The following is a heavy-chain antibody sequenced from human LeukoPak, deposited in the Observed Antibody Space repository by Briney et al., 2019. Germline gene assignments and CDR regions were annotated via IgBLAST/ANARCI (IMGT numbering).Heavy chain of an antibody. V-gene: IGHV4-39*07. CDR2: IYYSGST. J-gene: IGHJ4*02. Sequence: SETLSLTCTVSGGFISSSSYYWGWIRQPPGKGLEWIGSIYYSGSTYYSPSLKSRVTISVDTSKNQFSLKLSSVTAADTAVYYCARRKYYYDSSGYYPNYFDYWGQGTLVTVSS. D-gene: IGHD3-22*01. CDR1: GGFISSSSYY. CDR3: ARRKYYYDSSGYYPNYFDY.